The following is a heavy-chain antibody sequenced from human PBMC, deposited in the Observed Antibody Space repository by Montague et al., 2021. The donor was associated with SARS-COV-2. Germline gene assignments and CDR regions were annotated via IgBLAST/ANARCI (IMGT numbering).Heavy chain of an antibody. J-gene: IGHJ4*02. V-gene: IGHV4-39*07. CDR1: GGSISSSSYY. D-gene: IGHD3-16*01. CDR2: IYYSGST. Sequence: SETLSLTCTVSGGSISSSSYYWGWIRQPPGKGLEWIGSIYYSGSTYYNPSLKSRVTISVDTSKNQFSLKLSPVTAADTAASYCARAPFRITFGGVITRLRGYDFDYWGQGTLVTVSS. CDR3: ARAPFRITFGGVITRLRGYDFDY.